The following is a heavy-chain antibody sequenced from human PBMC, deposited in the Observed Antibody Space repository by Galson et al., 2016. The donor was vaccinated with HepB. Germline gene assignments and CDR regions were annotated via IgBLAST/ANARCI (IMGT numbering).Heavy chain of an antibody. J-gene: IGHJ4*02. CDR2: IYWDDDK. D-gene: IGHD3-16*02. Sequence: TLSLTCAVSGGSISSNNWWTWVRQPPGKALEWLGFIYWDDDKYYRPSLKSRLTITKNTSKNQVVLTLTNVDPVDTATYYCAHRRDTFGGALVGTFDYWGQGTRVTVSS. V-gene: IGHV2-5*08. CDR1: GGSISSNNW. CDR3: AHRRDTFGGALVGTFDY.